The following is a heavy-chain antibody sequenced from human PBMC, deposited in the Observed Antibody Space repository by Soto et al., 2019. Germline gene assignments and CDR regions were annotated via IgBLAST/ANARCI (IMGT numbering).Heavy chain of an antibody. V-gene: IGHV4-31*03. D-gene: IGHD2-2*02. CDR2: IQNSGKT. Sequence: SETLSLTCTVSGGSISSIVYYWTWIRQHPGKGLEWIGYIQNSGKTYYNPSLKSRVTISVDTSKNQFSLKLSSVTAADTAVYYCARFYAAAIDYWGQGTLVTVSS. CDR1: GGSISSIVYY. CDR3: ARFYAAAIDY. J-gene: IGHJ4*02.